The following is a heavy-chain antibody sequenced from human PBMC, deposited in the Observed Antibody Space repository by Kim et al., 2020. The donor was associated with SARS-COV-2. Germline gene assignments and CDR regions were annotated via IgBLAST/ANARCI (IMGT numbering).Heavy chain of an antibody. J-gene: IGHJ5*02. Sequence: SETLSLTCAVYGGSFSGYYWSWIRQPPGKGLEWIGEINHSGSTNYNPSLKSRVTISVDTSKNQFSLKMSSVTAADTAVYYCARTRITMGRGVMAGAWFDPWGKGRLVSV. CDR1: GGSFSGYY. V-gene: IGHV4-34*01. CDR3: ARTRITMGRGVMAGAWFDP. D-gene: IGHD3-10*01. CDR2: INHSGST.